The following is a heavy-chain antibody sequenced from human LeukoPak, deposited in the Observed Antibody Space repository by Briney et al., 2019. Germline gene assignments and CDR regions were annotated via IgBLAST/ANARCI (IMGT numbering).Heavy chain of an antibody. CDR2: INQSGST. Sequence: KTSETLSLTCGVYGESFSGDYWSWIRQPPGKGLEWIGEINQSGSTNYIPSLKSRVTIPVDTSKNQFSLKLISVTAADTAVYYCARGRWLQYETWGQGTLVTVSS. CDR1: GESFSGDY. V-gene: IGHV4-34*01. CDR3: ARGRWLQYET. J-gene: IGHJ5*02. D-gene: IGHD5-24*01.